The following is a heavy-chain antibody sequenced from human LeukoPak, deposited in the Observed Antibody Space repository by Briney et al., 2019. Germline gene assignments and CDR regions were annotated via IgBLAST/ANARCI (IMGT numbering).Heavy chain of an antibody. D-gene: IGHD5-24*01. CDR1: GFTFSSYS. V-gene: IGHV3-21*01. CDR2: ISSSSSYI. Sequence: GGSLRLSCAASGFTFSSYSMNWVRQAPGKGLEWVSSISSSSSYIYYADSVKGRFTISRGNTKNSLYLQMNSLRADDTAVYYCARDRSMADAFDIWGQGTTVTVSS. J-gene: IGHJ3*02. CDR3: ARDRSMADAFDI.